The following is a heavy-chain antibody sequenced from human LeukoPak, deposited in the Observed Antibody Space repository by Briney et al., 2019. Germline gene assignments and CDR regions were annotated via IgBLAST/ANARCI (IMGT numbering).Heavy chain of an antibody. Sequence: PGGSLRLSCAASGFTFSDHHMDWVRQAPGEGLEWVARIRNKANRYTTEYAASVKGRFTISRDDSENSLYLQMDSLKTEDTAVHYCARSPLGIAPFDYWGQGTLVTVSS. D-gene: IGHD7-27*01. J-gene: IGHJ4*02. V-gene: IGHV3-72*01. CDR1: GFTFSDHH. CDR3: ARSPLGIAPFDY. CDR2: IRNKANRYTT.